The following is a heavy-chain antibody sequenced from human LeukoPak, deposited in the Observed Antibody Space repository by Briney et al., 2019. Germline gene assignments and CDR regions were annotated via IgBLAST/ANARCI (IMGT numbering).Heavy chain of an antibody. V-gene: IGHV4-38-2*01. CDR3: ARRCITMVRGVQKNWLEP. D-gene: IGHD3-10*01. CDR1: GYSISSGYY. Sequence: SETLSLTCAVSGYSISSGYYWGWIRQPPGKGLEWIGSIYHSGSTYYNPSLKSRVTISVDTSKNQFSLKLSSVTAADTAVYYCARRCITMVRGVQKNWLEPWGQGTLVTVSS. CDR2: IYHSGST. J-gene: IGHJ5*02.